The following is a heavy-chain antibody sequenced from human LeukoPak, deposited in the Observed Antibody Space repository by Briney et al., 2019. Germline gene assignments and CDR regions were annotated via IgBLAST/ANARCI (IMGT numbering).Heavy chain of an antibody. CDR1: GGSFSGYY. D-gene: IGHD2-2*01. CDR2: INHSGST. J-gene: IGHJ4*02. CDR3: ARAGEDIVVVPAAIPCFDY. Sequence: SETLSLTCAVYGGSFSGYYWSWIRQPPGKGLEWIGEINHSGSTNYNPSLKSRVTISEDTSKNQFSLKLSSVTAADTAVYYCARAGEDIVVVPAAIPCFDYWGQGTLVTVSS. V-gene: IGHV4-34*01.